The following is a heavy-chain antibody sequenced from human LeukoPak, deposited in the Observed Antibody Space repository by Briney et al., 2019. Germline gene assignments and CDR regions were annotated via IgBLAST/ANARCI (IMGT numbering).Heavy chain of an antibody. CDR3: ATWSSSWSAFDL. V-gene: IGHV1-2*02. D-gene: IGHD6-13*01. Sequence: GASVKVSCKASGYTFTGYYMHWVRQAPGRGLEWMGWINPKSGGTNYEQKFQGRVTMTRDTSITTAYMELSRLRSDDTAVYYCATWSSSWSAFDLWGQGTMVAVSS. CDR1: GYTFTGYY. J-gene: IGHJ3*01. CDR2: INPKSGGT.